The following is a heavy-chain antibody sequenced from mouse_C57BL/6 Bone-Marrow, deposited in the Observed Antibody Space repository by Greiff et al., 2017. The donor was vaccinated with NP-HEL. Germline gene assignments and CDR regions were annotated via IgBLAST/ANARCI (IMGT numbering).Heavy chain of an antibody. D-gene: IGHD2-3*01. CDR3: ARSGGWLPYWYFDV. V-gene: IGHV1-69*01. CDR1: GYTFTSYW. CDR2: IDPSDSYT. J-gene: IGHJ1*03. Sequence: QVQLQQSGAELVMPGASVKLSCKASGYTFTSYWMHWVKQRPGQGLEWIGEIDPSDSYTNYNQKFKGKSTLTVDKSSSTAYMQLSSLTSEDSAVYYCARSGGWLPYWYFDVWGTGTTVTVSS.